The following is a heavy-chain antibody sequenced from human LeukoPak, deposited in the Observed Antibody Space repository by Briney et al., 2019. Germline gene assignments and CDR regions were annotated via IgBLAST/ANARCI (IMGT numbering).Heavy chain of an antibody. CDR1: GFTFSSYA. CDR2: ISGSGGST. CDR3: AISYYDFWSVYFDY. D-gene: IGHD3-3*01. J-gene: IGHJ4*02. V-gene: IGHV3-23*01. Sequence: AGGSLRLSCAASGFTFSSYAMSWVRQAPGKGLEWVSIISGSGGSTYYADSVKGRFTISRDNSKNTLYLQVNSLRAEDTAVYYCAISYYDFWSVYFDYWGQGTLVTVSS.